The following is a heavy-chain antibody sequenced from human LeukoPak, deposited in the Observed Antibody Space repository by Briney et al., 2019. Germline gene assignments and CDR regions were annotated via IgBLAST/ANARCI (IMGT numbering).Heavy chain of an antibody. CDR1: GGYFTSYY. D-gene: IGHD2-21*01. J-gene: IGHJ3*02. Sequence: SETLSLTCTVSGGYFTSYYWSWIRHPPGKGLEWIGYIYTSGTTNYNPSLKSRVTISVDTSKNQFSLRLSSVTAADTAVYYCARHISLSAFDIWGQGTMVTVSS. V-gene: IGHV4-4*09. CDR2: IYTSGTT. CDR3: ARHISLSAFDI.